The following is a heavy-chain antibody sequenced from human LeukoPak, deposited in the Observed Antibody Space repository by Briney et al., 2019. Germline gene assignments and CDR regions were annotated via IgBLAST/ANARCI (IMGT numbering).Heavy chain of an antibody. D-gene: IGHD6-13*01. CDR1: GGSISSYY. J-gene: IGHJ5*02. V-gene: IGHV4-59*12. CDR2: LYNSGST. Sequence: SETLSLTCTVSGGSISSYYWTWIRQSPGKGLEWIGHLYNSGSTNYNPSLRSRVTISVDKSKNQFSLKLSSVTAADTAVYYCARGTPDSSSWYGINWFDPWGQGTLVTVSS. CDR3: ARGTPDSSSWYGINWFDP.